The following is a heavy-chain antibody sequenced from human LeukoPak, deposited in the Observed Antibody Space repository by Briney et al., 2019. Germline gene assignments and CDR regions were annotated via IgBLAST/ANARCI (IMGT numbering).Heavy chain of an antibody. Sequence: GGSLRLSCAASGFTLSTYWMSWARQAPGKGLEWVANIKQDGSEIYYVDSVKGRFTISRDNAKNSLYLQMNSLRAEDTAVYYCARDKVVGATIFDYWGQGTLVTVSS. CDR1: GFTLSTYW. CDR3: ARDKVVGATIFDY. V-gene: IGHV3-7*03. D-gene: IGHD1-26*01. CDR2: IKQDGSEI. J-gene: IGHJ4*02.